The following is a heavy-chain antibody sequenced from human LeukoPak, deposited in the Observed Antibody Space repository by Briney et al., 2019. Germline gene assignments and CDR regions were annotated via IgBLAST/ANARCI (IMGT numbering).Heavy chain of an antibody. D-gene: IGHD2-15*01. CDR3: ARRTSRCLDY. V-gene: IGHV4-59*12. J-gene: IGHJ4*02. CDR2: IYYSGST. Sequence: PSETLSLTCTVSGGSISSYYWSWIRQPPGKGLEWIGYIYYSGSTNYNPSLKSRVTISVDTSKNQFSLKLSSVTAADTAVYYCARRTSRCLDYWGQGTLVTVSS. CDR1: GGSISSYY.